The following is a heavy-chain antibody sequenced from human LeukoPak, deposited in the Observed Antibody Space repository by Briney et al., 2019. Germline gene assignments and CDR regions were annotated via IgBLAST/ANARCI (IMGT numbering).Heavy chain of an antibody. CDR1: GYTFTSYD. CDR2: MNPNSGNT. CDR3: ARGKGRFLEPDAFDI. D-gene: IGHD3-3*01. Sequence: GASVKVSCKASGYTFTSYDINWVRQATGQGPEWMGWMNPNSGNTGYAQKFQGRVTITRNTSISTAYMELSSLRSEDTAVYYCARGKGRFLEPDAFDIWGQGTMVTVSS. J-gene: IGHJ3*02. V-gene: IGHV1-8*03.